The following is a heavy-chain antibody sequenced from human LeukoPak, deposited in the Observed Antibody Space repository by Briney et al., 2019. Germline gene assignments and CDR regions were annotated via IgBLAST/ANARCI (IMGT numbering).Heavy chain of an antibody. D-gene: IGHD2-2*02. CDR2: MNPNSGNT. CDR1: GGTFSSYA. J-gene: IGHJ6*03. CDR3: ARVAAEVVGLPGVIGFGWLRRDYYYMDV. V-gene: IGHV1-8*03. Sequence: ASVKVSCKASGGTFSSYAINWVRQAPGQGLEWMGWMNPNSGNTGYAQKFQGRVTITRNTSISTAYMELSSLRSEDTAVYHCARVAAEVVGLPGVIGFGWLRRDYYYMDVWGKGTTVTVSS.